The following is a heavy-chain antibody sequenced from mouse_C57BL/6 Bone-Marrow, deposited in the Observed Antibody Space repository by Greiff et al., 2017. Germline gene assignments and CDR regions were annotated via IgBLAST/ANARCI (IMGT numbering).Heavy chain of an antibody. D-gene: IGHD1-1*01. CDR3: TRDGGGIAGFAY. Sequence: EVHLVESGEGLVKPGGSLKLSCAASGFTFSSYAMSWVRQTPEKRLEWVAYISRGGDYIYYADTVKGRFTFSRDNARNTLYLQMSSLKSEDTAMYYCTRDGGGIAGFAYWGQGTLVTVSA. CDR2: ISRGGDYI. CDR1: GFTFSSYA. V-gene: IGHV5-9-1*02. J-gene: IGHJ3*01.